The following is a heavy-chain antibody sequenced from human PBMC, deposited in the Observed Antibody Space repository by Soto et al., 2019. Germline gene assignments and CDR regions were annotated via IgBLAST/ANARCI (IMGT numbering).Heavy chain of an antibody. J-gene: IGHJ5*02. CDR2: IYYSGST. Sequence: QVQLQESGPGLVKPSETLSLTCTVSGGSISSYYWSWIRQPPGKGLEWIGYIYYSGSTNYNPSLKSRVTISVDTSKNQFSLKLSSVTAADTAVYYCARGSAWSGPGGFDPWGQGTLVTVSS. D-gene: IGHD3-3*01. CDR3: ARGSAWSGPGGFDP. V-gene: IGHV4-59*01. CDR1: GGSISSYY.